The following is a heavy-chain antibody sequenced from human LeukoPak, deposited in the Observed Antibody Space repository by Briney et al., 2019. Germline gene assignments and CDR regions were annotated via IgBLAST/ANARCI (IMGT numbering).Heavy chain of an antibody. CDR1: GYTFSDYY. D-gene: IGHD3-10*01. J-gene: IGHJ6*03. Sequence: ASVKVSCKTSGYTFSDYYIHWIRQAPGQGLEWVGWINPNSGDTDYAQKFQGRVTVTRDTSISTAYMELRSLRSDDTAVYYCARSGGSGSYPPLYYYYYYYMDVWGKGTTVTVSS. V-gene: IGHV1-2*02. CDR2: INPNSGDT. CDR3: ARSGGSGSYPPLYYYYYYYMDV.